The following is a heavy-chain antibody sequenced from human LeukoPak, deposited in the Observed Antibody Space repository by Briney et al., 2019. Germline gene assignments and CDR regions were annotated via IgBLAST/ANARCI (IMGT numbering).Heavy chain of an antibody. CDR3: ARDRAMATIRVLDY. Sequence: PGGSLRLSCAASGFTFSSYAMHWVRQAPGKGLEWVTAISYDGSNKYYADSVKGRFTISRDNSKNTLYLQMNSLRAEDTAVYYCARDRAMATIRVLDYWGQGTLVTVSS. J-gene: IGHJ4*02. V-gene: IGHV3-30*04. D-gene: IGHD5-24*01. CDR1: GFTFSSYA. CDR2: ISYDGSNK.